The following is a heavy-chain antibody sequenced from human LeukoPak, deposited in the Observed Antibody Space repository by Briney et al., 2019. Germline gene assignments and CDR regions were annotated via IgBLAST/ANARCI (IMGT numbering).Heavy chain of an antibody. CDR2: INRSGST. CDR1: GGSFSGNY. Sequence: PSETLSLTCAVYGGSFSGNYWGWIRQSPGKGLEWIGEINRSGSTNYNPSLKSRVTISVDTSKNQFSLKLSSVTAADTAVYYCARQGLRWYHFDYWGQGTLVTVSS. J-gene: IGHJ4*02. V-gene: IGHV4-34*01. CDR3: ARQGLRWYHFDY. D-gene: IGHD4-23*01.